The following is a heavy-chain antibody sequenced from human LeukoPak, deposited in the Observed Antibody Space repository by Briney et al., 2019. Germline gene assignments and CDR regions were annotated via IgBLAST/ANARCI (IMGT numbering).Heavy chain of an antibody. D-gene: IGHD2-2*01. CDR3: ARGRPAPYYYYYMDV. J-gene: IGHJ6*03. CDR2: IYYSGST. CDR1: GDSISSGSYY. Sequence: SETLSLTCTVSGDSISSGSYYWSWIRQPPGKGLEWIGYIYYSGSTSYNPSLKSRVTISVDTSKNQFSLKLSSVTAADTAVYYCARGRPAPYYYYYMDVWGKGTTVTVSS. V-gene: IGHV4-61*01.